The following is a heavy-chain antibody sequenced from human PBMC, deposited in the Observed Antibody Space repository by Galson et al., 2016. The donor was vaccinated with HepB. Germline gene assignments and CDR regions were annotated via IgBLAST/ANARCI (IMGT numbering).Heavy chain of an antibody. CDR3: AKGIGYYDRTGYDNFDH. J-gene: IGHJ4*02. CDR2: ITGSPLSA. D-gene: IGHD3-22*01. Sequence: SLRLSCAASGFTFSTYTMTWVRQAPGQGLEWVSSITGSPLSAFYADSVRGRFAISRDNSKNTLSLQMDSLRAEDTALYYCAKGIGYYDRTGYDNFDHWGQGTLVTVSS. CDR1: GFTFSTYT. V-gene: IGHV3-23*01.